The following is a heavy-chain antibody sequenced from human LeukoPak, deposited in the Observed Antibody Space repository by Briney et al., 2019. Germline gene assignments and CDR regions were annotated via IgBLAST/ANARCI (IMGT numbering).Heavy chain of an antibody. CDR3: ARIYGDYPNWFDP. CDR2: IYYSGST. Sequence: SETLSLTCTVSGGSISSYYWSWIRQPPGKGLEWIGYIYYSGSTNYNPSLKSRVTISVDTSKNQFSLKLSSVTAADTAAYYCARIYGDYPNWFDPWGQGTLVTVSS. CDR1: GGSISSYY. J-gene: IGHJ5*02. V-gene: IGHV4-59*01. D-gene: IGHD4-17*01.